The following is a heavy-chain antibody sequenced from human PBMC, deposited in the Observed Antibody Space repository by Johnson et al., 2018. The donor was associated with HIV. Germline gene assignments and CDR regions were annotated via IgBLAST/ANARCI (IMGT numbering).Heavy chain of an antibody. CDR2: ISYDGSNK. V-gene: IGHV3-30*04. CDR3: AREGVRAPAVGGAFDI. Sequence: VQVLESGGGLVQPGRSLRLSCAASGFTFSSYAMHWVRQAPGKGLEWVAVISYDGSNKYYADSVKGRFTISRDNSKNTLFLQMNSLRAEDTAVYYCAREGVRAPAVGGAFDIWGQGTMVTVSS. CDR1: GFTFSSYA. D-gene: IGHD1-26*01. J-gene: IGHJ3*02.